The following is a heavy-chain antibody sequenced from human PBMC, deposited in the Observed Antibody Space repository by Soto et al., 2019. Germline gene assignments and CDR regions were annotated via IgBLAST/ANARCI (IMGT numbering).Heavy chain of an antibody. V-gene: IGHV4-59*01. Sequence: PSETLSLTCAVSGGSIRSYYWSWIRQPPGKGLEWIGYIYYSGSTNYNPSLKSQVTILVDTSKNQFSLKLSSVTAADTAVYYCAREYYGDYFDYWGQGTLVTVSS. J-gene: IGHJ4*02. CDR3: AREYYGDYFDY. CDR1: GGSIRSYY. CDR2: IYYSGST. D-gene: IGHD3-3*01.